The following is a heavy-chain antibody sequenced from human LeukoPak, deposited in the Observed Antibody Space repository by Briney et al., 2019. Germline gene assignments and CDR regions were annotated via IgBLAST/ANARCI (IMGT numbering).Heavy chain of an antibody. CDR1: GGSISNYY. CDR3: ARHIVYDSSGYYLDY. D-gene: IGHD3-22*01. V-gene: IGHV4-59*08. CDR2: VYYSGST. J-gene: IGHJ4*02. Sequence: PSETLSLTCTVSGGSISNYYWSWIRQPPGGGLEWIGYVYYSGSTNYNPSLKSRVTISVDTSKNQFSLKLSSVTAADTAVYYCARHIVYDSSGYYLDYWGQGTLVTVSS.